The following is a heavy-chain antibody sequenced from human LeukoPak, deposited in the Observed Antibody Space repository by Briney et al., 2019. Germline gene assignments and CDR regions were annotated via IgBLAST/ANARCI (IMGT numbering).Heavy chain of an antibody. V-gene: IGHV3-21*01. CDR1: GLIFSTYN. CDR3: ARSQGTYAFDI. Sequence: TGGSLRLSCAASGLIFSTYNMNWVRQAPGKGLEWVSSISSSSTYIYYADSVKGRSTISRDNDEKSLYLQMNSLRAEDTAVYYCARSQGTYAFDIWGQGTMVTVSS. J-gene: IGHJ3*02. CDR2: ISSSSTYI.